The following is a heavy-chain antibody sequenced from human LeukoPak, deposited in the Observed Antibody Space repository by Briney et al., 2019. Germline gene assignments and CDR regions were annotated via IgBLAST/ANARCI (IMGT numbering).Heavy chain of an antibody. V-gene: IGHV3-11*04. J-gene: IGHJ6*03. D-gene: IGHD3-10*01. Sequence: GGSLRLSCAASGFTFSDYYMSWIRQAPGKGLEWVSYISSSGSTIYYADSVKGRFTISRDNAKNSLYPQMNSLRAEDTAVYYCARSYYYGSGSYYYMDVWGKGTTVTISS. CDR2: ISSSGSTI. CDR1: GFTFSDYY. CDR3: ARSYYYGSGSYYYMDV.